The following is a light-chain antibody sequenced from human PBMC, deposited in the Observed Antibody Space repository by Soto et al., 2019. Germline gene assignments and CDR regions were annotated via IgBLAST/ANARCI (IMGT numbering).Light chain of an antibody. J-gene: IGLJ2*01. V-gene: IGLV2-8*01. Sequence: QAVVTQPPSASGSPGQSVTISCTGTSSDVGGYNYVSWYQQHPGKAPKLMIYEVSKRPSGVPDRFSGSKSGNTASLTVSGLQAEDEADYYCSSYACSNNLVFGGGTKLTVL. CDR2: EVS. CDR1: SSDVGGYNY. CDR3: SSYACSNNLV.